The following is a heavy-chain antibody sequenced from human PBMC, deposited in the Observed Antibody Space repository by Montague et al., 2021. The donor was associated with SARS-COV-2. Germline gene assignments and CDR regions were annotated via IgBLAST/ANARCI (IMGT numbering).Heavy chain of an antibody. D-gene: IGHD2-15*01. V-gene: IGHV4-59*08. J-gene: IGHJ4*02. CDR3: ARHYSATLPAVY. Sequence: NNNPSLTSRVTMSVDTSKNQFSLKVNSVTAADTAVYYCARHYSATLPAVYWGQGTLVTVSS.